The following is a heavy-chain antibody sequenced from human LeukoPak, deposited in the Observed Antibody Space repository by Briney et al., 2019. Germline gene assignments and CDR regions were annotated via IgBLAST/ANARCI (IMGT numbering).Heavy chain of an antibody. CDR1: GFTVSSNY. J-gene: IGHJ5*02. Sequence: GGPPRLSCAASGFTVSSNYMSWVRQAPGKGLEWVSVIYSGGSTYYADSVKGRFTISRDNSKNTLYLQMNSLRAEDTAVYYCARDPLSIVGENWFDPWGQGTLVTVSS. CDR2: IYSGGST. V-gene: IGHV3-66*01. CDR3: ARDPLSIVGENWFDP. D-gene: IGHD1-26*01.